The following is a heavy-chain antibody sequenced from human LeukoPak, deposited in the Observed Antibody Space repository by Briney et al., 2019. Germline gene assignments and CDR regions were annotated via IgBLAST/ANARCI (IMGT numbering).Heavy chain of an antibody. D-gene: IGHD1-1*01. J-gene: IGHJ5*02. CDR1: GGSISSSSYY. CDR3: ALGGNDGGWFDP. Sequence: SETLSHTCTVSGGSISSSSYYWGWIRQPPGKGLEWIGSIYYSGSTYYNPSLKSRVTISVDTSKNQFSLKLSSVTAADTAVYYCALGGNDGGWFDPWGQGTLVTVSS. V-gene: IGHV4-39*01. CDR2: IYYSGST.